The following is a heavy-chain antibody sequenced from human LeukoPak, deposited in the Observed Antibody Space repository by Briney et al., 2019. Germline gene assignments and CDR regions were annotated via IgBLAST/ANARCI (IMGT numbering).Heavy chain of an antibody. V-gene: IGHV3-7*01. CDR3: ARITYSSGWFPFDY. CDR1: GFTFSTHV. J-gene: IGHJ4*02. D-gene: IGHD6-19*01. CDR2: IKQDGSEK. Sequence: GGSLRLSCVASGFTFSTHVMSWVRQAPGKGLEWVANIKQDGSEKYYVDSVKGRFTISRDNAKNSLYLQMNSLRAEDTAVYYCARITYSSGWFPFDYWGQGTLVTVSS.